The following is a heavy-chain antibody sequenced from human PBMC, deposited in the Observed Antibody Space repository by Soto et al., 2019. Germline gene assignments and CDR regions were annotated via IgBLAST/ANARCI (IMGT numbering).Heavy chain of an antibody. J-gene: IGHJ4*02. D-gene: IGHD1-26*01. V-gene: IGHV3-23*01. CDR1: GFTFSSYA. CDR3: VKSGSGSQFDV. Sequence: EVQLLESGGSLVQPGGSLRLSCAASGFTFSSYAMSWVRQAPGKGLEWVSIISGSGDSTYYADSVKGRFTISRDNSKNTLYLQMNSLSAEDTAIYYCVKSGSGSQFDVWGQVTLVTLSA. CDR2: ISGSGDST.